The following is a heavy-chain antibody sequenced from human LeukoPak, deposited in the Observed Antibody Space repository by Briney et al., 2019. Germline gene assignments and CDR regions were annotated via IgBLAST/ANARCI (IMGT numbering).Heavy chain of an antibody. D-gene: IGHD6-6*01. J-gene: IGHJ6*02. V-gene: IGHV4-59*01. Sequence: SETLSLTCTVSGGSIRGYYWSWIRQPPGKGLEWIGFVYYTGSTNYNPSLKSRVTISLDTSKNQFSLNLSSVTTADTAVYYCARAKGARYGMDVWGQGTTVTVSS. CDR3: ARAKGARYGMDV. CDR1: GGSIRGYY. CDR2: VYYTGST.